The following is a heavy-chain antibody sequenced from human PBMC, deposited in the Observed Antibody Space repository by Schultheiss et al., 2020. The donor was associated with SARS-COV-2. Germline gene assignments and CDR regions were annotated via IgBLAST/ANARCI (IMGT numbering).Heavy chain of an antibody. D-gene: IGHD3-10*01. Sequence: GGSLRLSCAASGFAVSGSFMSWVRQAPGKGLDWVTFISFDGSNKKYADSVKGRFTISRDNAKNTLYLQMNSLRAEDTAVYYCARDRGFDYYGSGSLDRYGMDVWGQGTTVTVSS. CDR3: ARDRGFDYYGSGSLDRYGMDV. J-gene: IGHJ6*02. CDR1: GFAVSGSF. CDR2: ISFDGSNK. V-gene: IGHV3-30-3*01.